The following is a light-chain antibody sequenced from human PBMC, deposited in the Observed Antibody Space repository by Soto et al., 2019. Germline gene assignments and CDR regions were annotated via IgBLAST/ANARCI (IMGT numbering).Light chain of an antibody. Sequence: DIQMTQSPSSVSAPVGDRVTISCRASQGISKWLAWFQQKPGKAPKLLISAASTLQSGVPSRFSGSGSGTEFTLTIQSLQPDDIGTYYCQQASSFPHTFGQGTQVEIK. J-gene: IGKJ2*01. V-gene: IGKV1-12*01. CDR3: QQASSFPHT. CDR1: QGISKW. CDR2: AAS.